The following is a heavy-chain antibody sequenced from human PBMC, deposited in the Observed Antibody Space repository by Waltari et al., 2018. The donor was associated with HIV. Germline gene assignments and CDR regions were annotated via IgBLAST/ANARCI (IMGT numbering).Heavy chain of an antibody. J-gene: IGHJ4*02. CDR2: IDWADDK. CDR1: GFSLSTTGMC. V-gene: IGHV2-70*01. Sequence: QVTLRESGPALVKPTQTLTLTCTFAGFSLSTTGMCVSWIRQPPGKALEWLALIDWADDKYYSTSLRNRLTISKDTTKNQVVLTVTNLDPMDTATYYCARVKYFYVSREYIFDYWGQGILVTVSS. D-gene: IGHD3-10*02. CDR3: ARVKYFYVSREYIFDY.